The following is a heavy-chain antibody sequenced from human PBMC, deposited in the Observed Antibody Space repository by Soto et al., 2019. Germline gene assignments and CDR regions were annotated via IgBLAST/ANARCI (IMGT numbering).Heavy chain of an antibody. V-gene: IGHV3-23*01. Sequence: LRLSCAASGFTFRNNVLSWVRQAPGKGLDWVSGITGSGRDTYYADSVKGRFTIPRDNSKNMVFLQMNSLRAEDTALYYCAKNGLDNSPSAIDSWGPGTLGTVSS. J-gene: IGHJ4*02. CDR1: GFTFRNNV. D-gene: IGHD2-8*01. CDR2: ITGSGRDT. CDR3: AKNGLDNSPSAIDS.